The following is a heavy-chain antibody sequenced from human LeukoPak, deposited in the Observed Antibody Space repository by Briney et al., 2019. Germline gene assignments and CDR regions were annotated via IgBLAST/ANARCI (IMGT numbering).Heavy chain of an antibody. D-gene: IGHD3-10*01. J-gene: IGHJ5*02. CDR1: GFTFSSYS. CDR2: ISSSGSYI. CDR3: ARRARGVINNWFDP. V-gene: IGHV3-21*01. Sequence: GGSLRLSCAASGFTFSSYSMNWVRQAPGKGLEWVSSISSSGSYIYYADSLKGRFTISRDNAKNSLYLQMNSLRAEDTAVYYCARRARGVINNWFDPWGQGTLVTVSS.